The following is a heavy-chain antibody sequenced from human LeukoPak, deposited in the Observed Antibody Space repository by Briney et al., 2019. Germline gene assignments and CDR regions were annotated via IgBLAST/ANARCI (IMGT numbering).Heavy chain of an antibody. V-gene: IGHV3-30*03. D-gene: IGHD3-16*01. CDR3: ARDHLYYEISGPRFDK. J-gene: IGHJ4*02. CDR1: GFTFSSYS. CDR2: ISYDGSNK. Sequence: GGSLRPSCAASGFTFSSYSMNWVRQAPGKGLEWVAVISYDGSNKYYADSVRGRFTISRDNSKNTQSLQMNSLRAEDTAVYYCARDHLYYEISGPRFDKWGQGTRVTVSS.